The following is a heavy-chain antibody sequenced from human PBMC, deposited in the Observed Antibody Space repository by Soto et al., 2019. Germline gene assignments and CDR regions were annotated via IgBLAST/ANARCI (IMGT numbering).Heavy chain of an antibody. Sequence: QLQLQESGSGLVKPSQTLSLTCAVAGGSISSGDYSWSWIRQPPGKGLEWIGYRYHSGSTYYNPSLKSRFTISVDRSTYQFCLKLSSVTAADTAVYYWAIWWMYAPGFDPWGQGTLVPVSS. CDR2: RYHSGST. V-gene: IGHV4-30-2*01. D-gene: IGHD2-8*01. CDR1: GGSISSGDYS. CDR3: AIWWMYAPGFDP. J-gene: IGHJ5*02.